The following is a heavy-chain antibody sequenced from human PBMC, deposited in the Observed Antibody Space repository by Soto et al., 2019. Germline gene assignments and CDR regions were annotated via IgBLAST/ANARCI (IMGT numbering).Heavy chain of an antibody. CDR3: ARGYCSSTTCYGFDY. CDR2: IYYSGST. CDR1: GGSISSYY. V-gene: IGHV4-59*01. Sequence: SETLSLTCTVSGGSISSYYWSWIRQSPGKGLEWIGYIYYSGSTNYNPSLKSRVTISVDTSKNQFSLKLSSVTAADTAMYYCARGYCSSTTCYGFDYWGQGTLVTVSS. J-gene: IGHJ4*02. D-gene: IGHD2-2*01.